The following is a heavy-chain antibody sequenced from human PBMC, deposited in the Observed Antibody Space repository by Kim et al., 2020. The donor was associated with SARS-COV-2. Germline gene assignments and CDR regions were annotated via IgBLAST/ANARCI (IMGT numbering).Heavy chain of an antibody. D-gene: IGHD3-16*02. J-gene: IGHJ6*02. CDR3: ANSPLYYYYCMDV. V-gene: IGHV3-43*01. Sequence: YYADSVKCRLAISRDNSKNSLYRQMNSLRTEDTALYYCANSPLYYYYCMDVWGQGTTVTVSS.